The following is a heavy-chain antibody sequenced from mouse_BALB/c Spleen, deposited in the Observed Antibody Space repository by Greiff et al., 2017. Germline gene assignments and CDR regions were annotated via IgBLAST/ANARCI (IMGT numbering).Heavy chain of an antibody. CDR2: INPYNDGT. Sequence: EVQLQQSGPELVKPGASVKMSCKASGYTFTSYVMHWVKQKPGQGLEWIGYINPYNDGTKYNEKFKGKATLTSDKSSSTAYMELSSLTSEDSAVYYCARSDYRYDEPPYAMDYWGQGTSVTVSS. V-gene: IGHV1-14*01. J-gene: IGHJ4*01. CDR1: GYTFTSYV. CDR3: ARSDYRYDEPPYAMDY. D-gene: IGHD2-14*01.